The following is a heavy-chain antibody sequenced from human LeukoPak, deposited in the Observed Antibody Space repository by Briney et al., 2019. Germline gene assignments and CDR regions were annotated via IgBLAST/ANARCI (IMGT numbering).Heavy chain of an antibody. D-gene: IGHD4-17*01. CDR1: GGSVSSGSYF. CDR3: AREPHDYGAVPGI. Sequence: SETLSLTCTVSGGSVSSGSYFWRWIRQPPGKGLEWIGYIYYSGSTNYNPSLKSRVTISLDTSKNQFSLKLSSVTAADTAVYYCAREPHDYGAVPGIWGQGTMVTVSS. J-gene: IGHJ3*02. V-gene: IGHV4-61*01. CDR2: IYYSGST.